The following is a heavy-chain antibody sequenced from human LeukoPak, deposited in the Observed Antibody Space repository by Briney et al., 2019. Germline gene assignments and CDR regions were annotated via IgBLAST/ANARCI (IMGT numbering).Heavy chain of an antibody. CDR1: GFPFSSYG. J-gene: IGHJ4*02. Sequence: GGSLRLARAASGFPFSSYGMHCVPQAPGKGVECVEVLSYDGSNEYYADSVKGRFTISRENSKNTLYLQMNSLRVENTAVYYCAGSWFYRDYFEYWGQGTLVTVSS. CDR3: AGSWFYRDYFEY. CDR2: LSYDGSNE. D-gene: IGHD3-10*01. V-gene: IGHV3-30*03.